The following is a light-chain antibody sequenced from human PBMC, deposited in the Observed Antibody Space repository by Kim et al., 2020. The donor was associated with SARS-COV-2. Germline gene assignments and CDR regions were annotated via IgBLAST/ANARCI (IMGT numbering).Light chain of an antibody. V-gene: IGLV1-44*01. CDR2: KNS. CDR3: AGWDDSLNAEV. J-gene: IGLJ3*02. Sequence: QRVTMSCSGISSDLGTNSVHWYQQFPGTAPQVLIYKNSQRPSGVPDRFSGSKSGTSASLAISGLQSEDEGDYYCAGWDDSLNAEVFGGGTQLTVL. CDR1: SSDLGTNS.